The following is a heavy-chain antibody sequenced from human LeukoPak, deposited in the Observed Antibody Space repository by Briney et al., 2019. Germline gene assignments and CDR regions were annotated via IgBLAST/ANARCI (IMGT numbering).Heavy chain of an antibody. J-gene: IGHJ4*02. Sequence: GGSLRLSCAAPGFNVSTNYMSWVRQVPGKGLEWVSVIYSGGNTYYADSVKGRFTISRDNSKNTLYLQMNSLRAEDTALYYCVRKWEQDWGQGTLVTVSS. CDR1: GFNVSTNY. CDR2: IYSGGNT. V-gene: IGHV3-53*01. CDR3: VRKWEQD. D-gene: IGHD1/OR15-1a*01.